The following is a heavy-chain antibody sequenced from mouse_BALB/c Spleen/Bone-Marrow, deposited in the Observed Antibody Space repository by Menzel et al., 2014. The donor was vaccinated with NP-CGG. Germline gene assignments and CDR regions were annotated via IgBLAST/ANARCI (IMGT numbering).Heavy chain of an antibody. Sequence: VMLVESGAELAKPGASVKMSCKASGHTFTSYWMHWVKQRPGQGLEWIGYINPSTGYTEYNQKFKDKATLTADKSSSTAYMQLSSLTSEDSAVYYCARYDGYEAYWGKGTLVTVSA. V-gene: IGHV1-7*01. J-gene: IGHJ3*01. CDR1: GHTFTSYW. D-gene: IGHD2-3*01. CDR2: INPSTGYT. CDR3: ARYDGYEAY.